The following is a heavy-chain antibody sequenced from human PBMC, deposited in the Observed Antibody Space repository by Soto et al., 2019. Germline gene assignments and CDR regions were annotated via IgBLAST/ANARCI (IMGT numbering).Heavy chain of an antibody. CDR1: GLTFSDYA. J-gene: IGHJ4*02. Sequence: PGGSLRLSCAASGLTFSDYAMSWVRQAPGKGLEWVSIITGGGGGTYYADSVKGRFTISRDNSKNTLYLQMNSLRPEDTAIYYCAKGKYSTTWFQPFDHWGQGTLVTVSS. CDR3: AKGKYSTTWFQPFDH. D-gene: IGHD6-13*01. CDR2: ITGGGGGT. V-gene: IGHV3-23*01.